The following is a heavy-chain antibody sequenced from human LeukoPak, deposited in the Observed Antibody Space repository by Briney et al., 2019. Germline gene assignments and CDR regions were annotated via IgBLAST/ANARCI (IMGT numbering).Heavy chain of an antibody. Sequence: GGSLRLSCAASGFPFSTYAMSWVRQAPGKGLEWVAGISGGGAGTYYVDSVKGRFTISRDNSKNTLYLQMNSLGAEDTAVYYCAKLVSTTQMGDYWGQGTPVTVSS. V-gene: IGHV3-23*01. CDR3: AKLVSTTQMGDY. CDR2: ISGGGAGT. J-gene: IGHJ4*02. D-gene: IGHD2/OR15-2a*01. CDR1: GFPFSTYA.